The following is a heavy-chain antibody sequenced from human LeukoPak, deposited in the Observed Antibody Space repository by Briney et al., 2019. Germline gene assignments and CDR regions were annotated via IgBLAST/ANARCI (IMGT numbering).Heavy chain of an antibody. V-gene: IGHV3-53*01. D-gene: IGHD1-26*01. CDR1: GFTVSNYH. CDR3: ARGNRGSYYGGDS. CDR2: IYSGGST. J-gene: IGHJ4*02. Sequence: GGSLRLSCAASGFTVSNYHMGWVRQAPGKGLEWVSVIYSGGSTYYADSVKGRFTISRDNAKNSLYLQMNSLRAEDTALYYCARGNRGSYYGGDSWGQGTLVTVSS.